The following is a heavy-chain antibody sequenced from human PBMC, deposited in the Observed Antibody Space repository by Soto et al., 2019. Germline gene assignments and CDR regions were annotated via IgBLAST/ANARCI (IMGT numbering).Heavy chain of an antibody. D-gene: IGHD1-7*01. CDR3: ARRSGTNYYYYYYGMDV. V-gene: IGHV4-31*03. CDR1: GGSISSGCYY. CDR2: IYYSGST. Sequence: PSETLSLTCTVSGGSISSGCYYWSWIRQHPGKGLEWIGYIYYSGSTYYNPSLKSRVTISVDTSKNQFSLKLTSVTAADTAVYYCARRSGTNYYYYYYGMDVWGQGTTVTSP. J-gene: IGHJ6*02.